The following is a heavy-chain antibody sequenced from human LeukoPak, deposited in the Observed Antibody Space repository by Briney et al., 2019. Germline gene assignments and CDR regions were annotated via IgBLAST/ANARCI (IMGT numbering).Heavy chain of an antibody. Sequence: GGSLRLSCVASGFSFSSYVMRWVRQAPGKGLEWVSSIDAGHTTYYAASVKGRFTISRDNSKNTLYLQMNSLRAEDTAVYYCAKSFDSSGYYWPGYDYWGQGTLVTVSS. CDR1: GFSFSSYV. J-gene: IGHJ4*02. V-gene: IGHV3-23*01. CDR2: IDAGHTT. CDR3: AKSFDSSGYYWPGYDY. D-gene: IGHD3-22*01.